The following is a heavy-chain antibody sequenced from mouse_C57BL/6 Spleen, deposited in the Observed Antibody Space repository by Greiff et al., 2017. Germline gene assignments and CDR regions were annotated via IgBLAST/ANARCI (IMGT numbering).Heavy chain of an antibody. CDR2: IDPNSGGT. CDR1: GYTFTSYW. D-gene: IGHD1-1*01. J-gene: IGHJ1*03. V-gene: IGHV1-72*01. Sequence: QVQLQQPGAELVKPGASVKLSCKASGYTFTSYWMHWVKQRPGGGLEWIGRIDPNSGGTKYNEKFKSKATLTVDKPSSTAYMQLSSLTSEDSAVYYCARGGLLRTYWYFDVWGTGTTVTVSS. CDR3: ARGGLLRTYWYFDV.